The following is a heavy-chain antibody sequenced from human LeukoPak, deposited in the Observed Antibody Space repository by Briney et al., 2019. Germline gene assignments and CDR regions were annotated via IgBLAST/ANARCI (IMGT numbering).Heavy chain of an antibody. CDR2: IYTSGST. V-gene: IGHV4-4*07. CDR3: ARAMFRKIVGWAPFELSNWFDP. J-gene: IGHJ5*02. Sequence: SETLSLTCTVSGGSISSYYWSWIRQPAGKGLEWIGRIYTSGSTNYNPSLKSRVTISVDTSKTQFSLKLSSVTAADTAIYFCARAMFRKIVGWAPFELSNWFDPWGQGTLVTVSS. D-gene: IGHD3-10*01. CDR1: GGSISSYY.